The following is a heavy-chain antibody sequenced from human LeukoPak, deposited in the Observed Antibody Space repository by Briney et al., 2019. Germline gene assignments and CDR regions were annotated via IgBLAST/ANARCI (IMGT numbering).Heavy chain of an antibody. D-gene: IGHD6-13*01. Sequence: GGSLRLSCAASGFTFSSYAMHWVRQATGKGLEWVAVISYDGSNKYYADSVKGRFTISRDNSKNTLYLQMNSLRAEDTAVYYCARDLSSSWYVDYYYGMDVWGQGTTVTVAS. CDR1: GFTFSSYA. CDR3: ARDLSSSWYVDYYYGMDV. J-gene: IGHJ6*02. V-gene: IGHV3-30*04. CDR2: ISYDGSNK.